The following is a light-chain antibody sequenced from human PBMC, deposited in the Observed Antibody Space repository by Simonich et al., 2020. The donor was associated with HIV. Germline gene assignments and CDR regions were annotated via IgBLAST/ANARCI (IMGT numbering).Light chain of an antibody. Sequence: QSVLTQPPSESGTPGQRVTISCSGSSSNIGSNTVNCYQQLPGTAPKLLIYRNNQRPSGVPDRFSGSKSGTSASLAISGLQSEDEADYYCAAWDDSLNGPVFGGGTKMTVL. V-gene: IGLV1-44*01. CDR3: AAWDDSLNGPV. CDR1: SSNIGSNT. CDR2: RNN. J-gene: IGLJ3*02.